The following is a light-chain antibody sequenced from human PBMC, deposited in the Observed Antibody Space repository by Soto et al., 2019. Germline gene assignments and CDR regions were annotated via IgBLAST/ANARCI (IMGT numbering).Light chain of an antibody. V-gene: IGLV4-69*01. CDR3: QTWGTGTVV. CDR1: SGHSSYA. J-gene: IGLJ2*01. CDR2: LNSDGSH. Sequence: QPVLTQSPSASASLGASVKLTCTLRSGHSSYAIAWHQQQPEKGPRYLMKLNSDGSHSKGDGIPDRFSGSSSGAERYLTISCLQSEDEADYYCQTWGTGTVVFGGGTKVTVL.